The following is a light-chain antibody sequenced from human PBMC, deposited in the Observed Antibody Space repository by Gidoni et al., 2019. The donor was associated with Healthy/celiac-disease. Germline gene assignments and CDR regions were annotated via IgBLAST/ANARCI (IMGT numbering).Light chain of an antibody. Sequence: DIQMTQSPSSLSASVGDRVTITCRARQSISSYLNWYQQKPGKAPQLLIYAASSLQSGVPSRFSGSGSGTDFTLTISSLQPEDFATYYCQQSYSTPRSSFGQGTKLEIK. CDR2: AAS. CDR3: QQSYSTPRSS. CDR1: QSISSY. V-gene: IGKV1-39*01. J-gene: IGKJ2*03.